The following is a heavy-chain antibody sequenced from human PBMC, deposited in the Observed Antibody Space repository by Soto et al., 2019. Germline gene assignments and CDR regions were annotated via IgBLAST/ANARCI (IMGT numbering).Heavy chain of an antibody. CDR3: ARDRADSSGWYGVLYFFDY. Sequence: GGYLRLSCAASGFTFSSYAMHWLRQAPGKGLEWVAGISYDGSNKYYADCVKGRCTISRDNSKNTLYLQMNSLRAEDPAVYYFARDRADSSGWYGVLYFFDYCGQGTLVTVSS. J-gene: IGHJ4*02. D-gene: IGHD6-19*01. V-gene: IGHV3-30-3*01. CDR2: ISYDGSNK. CDR1: GFTFSSYA.